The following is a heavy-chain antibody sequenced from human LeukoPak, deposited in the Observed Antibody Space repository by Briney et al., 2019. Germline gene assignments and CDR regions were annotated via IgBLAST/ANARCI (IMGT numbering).Heavy chain of an antibody. J-gene: IGHJ3*02. V-gene: IGHV4-38-2*02. CDR2: TYHSGST. Sequence: PSETLSLTCTVSGYSISSGYYWGWIRQPPGKGLEWIGSTYHSGSTYYSPSLKSRVTISLDTSRNQFSLKLTSVTAADTAVYYCAKSNGYGLVDIWGQGTMVTVSS. D-gene: IGHD3-10*01. CDR3: AKSNGYGLVDI. CDR1: GYSISSGYY.